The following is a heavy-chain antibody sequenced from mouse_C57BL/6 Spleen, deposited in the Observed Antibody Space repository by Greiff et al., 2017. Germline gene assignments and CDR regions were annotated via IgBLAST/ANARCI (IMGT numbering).Heavy chain of an antibody. Sequence: EVQLQQSGPELVKPGASVKISCKASGYSFTGYYMNWVKQSPEKSLEWIGEINPSTGGTTYNQKFKAKATLTVDKSSSTAYMQLKSLTSEDSAVYYCARYWDGYYGYFDYWGQGTTLTVSS. D-gene: IGHD2-3*01. CDR2: INPSTGGT. CDR3: ARYWDGYYGYFDY. J-gene: IGHJ2*01. CDR1: GYSFTGYY. V-gene: IGHV1-42*01.